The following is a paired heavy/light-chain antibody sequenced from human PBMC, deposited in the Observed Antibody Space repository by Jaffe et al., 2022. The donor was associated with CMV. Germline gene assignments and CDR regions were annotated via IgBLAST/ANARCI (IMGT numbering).Heavy chain of an antibody. J-gene: IGHJ6*03. V-gene: IGHV3-13*05. CDR3: ARAVRDIAAAGASAYYYYYMDV. CDR1: GFTFSSYD. Sequence: EVQLVESGGGLVQPGGSLRLSCAASGFTFSSYDMHWVRQATGKGLEWVSAIGTAGDPYYPGSVKGRFTISRENAKNSLYLQMNSLRAGDTAVYYCARAVRDIAAAGASAYYYYYMDVWGKGTTVTVSS. CDR2: IGTAGDP. D-gene: IGHD6-13*01.
Light chain of an antibody. CDR2: AAS. CDR1: QSISSY. J-gene: IGKJ4*01. CDR3: QQSYSTHLT. Sequence: DIQMTQSPSSLSASVGDRVTITCRASQSISSYLNWYQQKPGKAPKLLIYAASSLQSGVPSRFSGSGSGTDFTLTISSLQPEDFATYYCQQSYSTHLTFGGGTKVEIK. V-gene: IGKV1-39*01.